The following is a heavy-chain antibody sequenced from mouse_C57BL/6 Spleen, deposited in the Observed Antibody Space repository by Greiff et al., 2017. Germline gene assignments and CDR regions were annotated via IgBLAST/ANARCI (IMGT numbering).Heavy chain of an antibody. CDR2: INPNNGGT. CDR1: GYTFTDYN. J-gene: IGHJ4*01. D-gene: IGHD2-1*01. Sequence: VQLQQSGPELVKPGASVKIPCKASGYTFTDYNMDWVKQSHGKSLEWIGDINPNNGGTIYNQKFKGKATLTVDKSSSTAYMELRSLTSEDTAVYYCARNYGNYHYAMDYWGQGTSVTVSS. V-gene: IGHV1-18*01. CDR3: ARNYGNYHYAMDY.